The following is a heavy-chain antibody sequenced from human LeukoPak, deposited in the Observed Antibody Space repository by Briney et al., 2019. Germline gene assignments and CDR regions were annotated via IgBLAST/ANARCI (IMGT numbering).Heavy chain of an antibody. CDR2: IYYSGST. D-gene: IGHD5-24*01. J-gene: IGHJ4*02. CDR3: ARLVGVVEMATNY. CDR1: GGSISSSSYY. Sequence: SETLSLTCTVSGGSISSSSYYWGWIRQPPGTGLEWIGSIYYSGSTYYNPSLKSRVTISVDTSKNQFSLKLSSATAADTAVYYCARLVGVVEMATNYWGQGTLVTVSS. V-gene: IGHV4-39*01.